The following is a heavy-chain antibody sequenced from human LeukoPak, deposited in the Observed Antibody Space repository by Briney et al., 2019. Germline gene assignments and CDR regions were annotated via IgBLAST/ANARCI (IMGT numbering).Heavy chain of an antibody. CDR1: GFSFSSYG. J-gene: IGHJ4*02. CDR2: IRYDGYNK. D-gene: IGHD3-22*01. CDR3: ARGNYYDSSGYHTVFDY. V-gene: IGHV3-30*02. Sequence: GGSLRLSCVGSGFSFSSYGMDWVRQAPGKGMEWVAFIRYDGYNKYYADSVKGRFTISRDNSKNTLYLQMNTLRAEDTAVYYCARGNYYDSSGYHTVFDYWGQGTLVTVSS.